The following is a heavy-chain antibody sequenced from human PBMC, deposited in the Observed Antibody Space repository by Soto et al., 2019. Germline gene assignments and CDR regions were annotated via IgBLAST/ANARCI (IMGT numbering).Heavy chain of an antibody. CDR1: GFTFSNYA. J-gene: IGHJ4*02. D-gene: IGHD6-13*01. CDR2: ISHDGTNK. CDR3: AKRGGASGFPTDY. Sequence: QVQLVESGGGVVQPGRSLRLSCVGSGFTFSNYAMNWVRQAPGKGLELVAVISHDGTNKYYADSVKGQFTISRDNSENTLYLQMNSLRPEDTAVYFCAKRGGASGFPTDYWGQGTLVTVCS. V-gene: IGHV3-30*18.